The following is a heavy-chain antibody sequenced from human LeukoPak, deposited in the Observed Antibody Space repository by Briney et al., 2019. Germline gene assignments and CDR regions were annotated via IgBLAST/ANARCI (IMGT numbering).Heavy chain of an antibody. CDR2: IYYSGST. D-gene: IGHD2-2*01. CDR1: GDSISSSDYY. Sequence: SETLSLTCTVSGDSISSSDYYWGWIRQPPGKGLEWIGSIYYSGSTYYNPSLKSRVTISVDTSKNQFSLKLSSVTAADTAVYYCARLPIVVVPATNFDYWGQGTLVTVSS. CDR3: ARLPIVVVPATNFDY. J-gene: IGHJ4*02. V-gene: IGHV4-39*07.